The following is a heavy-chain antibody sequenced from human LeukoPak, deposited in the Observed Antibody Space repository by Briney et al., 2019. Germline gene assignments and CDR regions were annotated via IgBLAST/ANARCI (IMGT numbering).Heavy chain of an antibody. CDR1: GSXFTSYW. D-gene: IGHD6-19*01. CDR2: IYPGDSDT. J-gene: IGHJ4*02. CDR3: ARNSSGWYNYFDY. V-gene: IGHV5-51*01. Sequence: GEALKTSCNGSGSXFTSYWICWGRRLPAKSREWMGIIYPGDSDTRYSPSFQGQVTISADKSISTAYLQWSSLKASDTAMYYCARNSSGWYNYFDYWGQGTLVTVSS.